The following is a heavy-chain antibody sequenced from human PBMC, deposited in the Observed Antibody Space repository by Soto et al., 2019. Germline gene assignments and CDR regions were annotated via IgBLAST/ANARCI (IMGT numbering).Heavy chain of an antibody. J-gene: IGHJ4*02. D-gene: IGHD6-19*01. V-gene: IGHV6-1*01. CDR2: TYYRAKWYN. CDR1: GDSVSSNSAA. CDR3: ARDWRRSGCYPYFDY. Sequence: SQTLSLTCAISGDSVSSNSAAWNWIRQSPSRGLEWLGRTYYRAKWYNDYAVSVRSRITINPDTSKNQFSLQLNSVTPEDTAVYYCARDWRRSGCYPYFDYLRQGTLVTGSS.